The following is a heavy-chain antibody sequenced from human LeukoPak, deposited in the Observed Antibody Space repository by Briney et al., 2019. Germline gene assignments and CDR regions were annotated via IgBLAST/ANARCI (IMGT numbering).Heavy chain of an antibody. CDR1: GFTVSSSS. CDR3: ARGQEQFSSPWQWGPRRKNFYYYGMDV. J-gene: IGHJ6*02. V-gene: IGHV3-66*01. CDR2: ISSDGNT. D-gene: IGHD6-19*01. Sequence: GGSLRLSCAASGFTVSSSSMNWVRLGPGKGLEWVSVISSDGNTYYADSVKGRFTISRDNSRNTLSLQMHGLRADDTAVYYCARGQEQFSSPWQWGPRRKNFYYYGMDVWGQGSTVTVSS.